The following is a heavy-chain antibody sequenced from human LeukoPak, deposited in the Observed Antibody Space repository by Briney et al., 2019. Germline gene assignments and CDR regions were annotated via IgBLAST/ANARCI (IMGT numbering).Heavy chain of an antibody. J-gene: IGHJ4*02. V-gene: IGHV4-34*01. CDR1: GGSFSGYY. Sequence: SETLSLTCAVYGGSFSGYYWSWIRQPPGKGLEWIGEINHSGSTNYNPSLKSRVTISVDTSKNQFSLKLSSVTAADTAVYYCARGRYYGSGSYPVDYWAREPWSPSPQ. CDR2: INHSGST. CDR3: ARGRYYGSGSYPVDY. D-gene: IGHD3-10*01.